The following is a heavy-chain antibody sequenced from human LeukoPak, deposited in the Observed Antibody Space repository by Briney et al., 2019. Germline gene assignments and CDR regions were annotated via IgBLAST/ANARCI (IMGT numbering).Heavy chain of an antibody. D-gene: IGHD6-13*01. CDR2: INPNSGGT. J-gene: IGHJ1*01. CDR1: AYTFTGYY. CDR3: ARSMQQLRHFQH. Sequence: ASVKVSCKASAYTFTGYYMHWLRQAPGQGLDWMGWINPNSGGTNYAQNFQGRVTMTRDTSISTAYMELSRLRSGDTAVYYCARSMQQLRHFQHWGQGTLVTVSS. V-gene: IGHV1-2*02.